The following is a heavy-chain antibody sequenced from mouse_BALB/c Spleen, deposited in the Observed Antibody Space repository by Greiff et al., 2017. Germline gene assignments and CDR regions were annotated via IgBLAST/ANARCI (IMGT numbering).Heavy chain of an antibody. CDR1: GYTFTSYW. V-gene: IGHV1-7*01. Sequence: LEESGAELAKPGASVKMSCKASGYTFTSYWMHWVKQRPGQGLEWIGYINPSTGYTEYNQKFKDKATLTADKSSSTAYMQLSSLTSEDSAVYYCASRGNWVDYWGQGTTLTVSS. D-gene: IGHD4-1*01. CDR3: ASRGNWVDY. CDR2: INPSTGYT. J-gene: IGHJ2*01.